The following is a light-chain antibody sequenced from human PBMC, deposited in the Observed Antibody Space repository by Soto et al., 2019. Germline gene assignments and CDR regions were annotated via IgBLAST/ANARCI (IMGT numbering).Light chain of an antibody. Sequence: DIQMTHSPSTLSASVGDRVTITFRASQSISSWLAWYQQKPGKAPKLLVYDASGLESGVPSRFSGSGSGTEFTLTISSLQPDDFATYYCQQYNSYSPWTFGQGTKVDI. CDR3: QQYNSYSPWT. V-gene: IGKV1-5*01. J-gene: IGKJ1*01. CDR2: DAS. CDR1: QSISSW.